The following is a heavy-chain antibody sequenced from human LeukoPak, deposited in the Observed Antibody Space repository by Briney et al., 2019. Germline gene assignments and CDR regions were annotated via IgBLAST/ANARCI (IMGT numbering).Heavy chain of an antibody. CDR3: AREWEDYYDSSGPFDF. Sequence: ASVKVSCKASGYTFTNYAMNWVRQAPGQGLEWMGWINTNTGNPTYAQGFTGRFVFSLDTSVSTSYLQISSLKAEDTAIYYCAREWEDYYDSSGPFDFWGQGTLVTVSS. D-gene: IGHD3-22*01. CDR1: GYTFTNYA. V-gene: IGHV7-4-1*02. CDR2: INTNTGNP. J-gene: IGHJ4*02.